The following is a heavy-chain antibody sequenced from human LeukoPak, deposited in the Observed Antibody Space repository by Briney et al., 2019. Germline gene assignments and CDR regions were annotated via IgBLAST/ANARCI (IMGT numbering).Heavy chain of an antibody. CDR1: GYTFTSYD. CDR3: ARGFAVRGVYGGYDYGMDV. J-gene: IGHJ6*02. CDR2: MNSNSGNT. V-gene: IGHV1-8*01. Sequence: WASVKVSCKASGYTFTSYDINWVRQATGQGLEWMGWMNSNSGNTGYAQKFQGRVTMTRNTTISTAYMELSSLRSEDTAVYYCARGFAVRGVYGGYDYGMDVWGQGTTVTVS. D-gene: IGHD3-10*01.